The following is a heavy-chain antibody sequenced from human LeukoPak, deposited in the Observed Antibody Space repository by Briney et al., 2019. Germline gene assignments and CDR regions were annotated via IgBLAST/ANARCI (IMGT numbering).Heavy chain of an antibody. CDR2: IYYSGTT. D-gene: IGHD1-1*01. J-gene: IGHJ5*02. Sequence: WVRQAPGKGLEWLGSIYYSGTTYHNPSLKSRVTISVDTSKNQFSLKLSSVTAADTAVYYCARGRYGTVSRGWFDPWGQGTLVTVSS. V-gene: IGHV4-39*07. CDR3: ARGRYGTVSRGWFDP.